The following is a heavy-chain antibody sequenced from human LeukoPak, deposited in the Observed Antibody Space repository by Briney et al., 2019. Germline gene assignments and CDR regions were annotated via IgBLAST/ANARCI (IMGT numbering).Heavy chain of an antibody. V-gene: IGHV1-2*02. CDR3: ARVYYYYDSSGILTLYFDY. CDR1: GNTFTSYY. J-gene: IGHJ4*02. D-gene: IGHD3-22*01. Sequence: ASVKVSCKTSGNTFTSYYMHWVRQAPGQGLEWMGWVNPTSGGTNYAQKFQGRVTMTRDTSISTAYMELSRLRSDDTAVYYCARVYYYYDSSGILTLYFDYWGQGTLVTVSS. CDR2: VNPTSGGT.